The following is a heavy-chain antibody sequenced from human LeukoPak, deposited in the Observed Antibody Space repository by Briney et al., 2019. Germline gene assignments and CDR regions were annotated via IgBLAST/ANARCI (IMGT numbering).Heavy chain of an antibody. V-gene: IGHV4-59*08. CDR1: GGSISSYY. D-gene: IGHD5-18*01. CDR3: ARLFRPQLSKPDDAFDI. J-gene: IGHJ3*02. CDR2: IYYSGST. Sequence: PSETLSLTCTVSGGSISSYYWSWIRQPPGKGLEWIGYIYYSGSTNYNPSLKSRVTISVDTSKNQFSLKLSSVTAADTAVYYCARLFRPQLSKPDDAFDIWGQGTMVTVSS.